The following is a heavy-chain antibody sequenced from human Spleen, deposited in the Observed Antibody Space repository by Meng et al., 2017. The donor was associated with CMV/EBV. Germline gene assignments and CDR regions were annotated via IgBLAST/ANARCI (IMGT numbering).Heavy chain of an antibody. V-gene: IGHV3-48*03. Sequence: GGCLRLSCAASGFTFSSYEMNWVRQAPGKGLEWVSYISGSGSTIYHADSVKGRFTISRDNAKKSLYLQMNSLRAEDTAVYYCARVTDGYNPPSDYWGQGTLVTVSS. CDR1: GFTFSSYE. CDR2: ISGSGSTI. D-gene: IGHD5-24*01. CDR3: ARVTDGYNPPSDY. J-gene: IGHJ4*02.